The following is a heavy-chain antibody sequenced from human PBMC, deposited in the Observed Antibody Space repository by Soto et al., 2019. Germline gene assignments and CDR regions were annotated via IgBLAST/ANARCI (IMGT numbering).Heavy chain of an antibody. V-gene: IGHV3-64*01. CDR2: INTNGGST. CDR1: GFTFSRYA. Sequence: EVQLVESGGGLVQPGGSLRLSCAASGFTFSRYAMHWVRQAPGKGLEYVSAINTNGGSTSYANSVKGRFTISRDNSKNTLYLQMGSLRAEDMAVYYCERGPEGYAFDIWGQGTMVTVSS. CDR3: ERGPEGYAFDI. J-gene: IGHJ3*02.